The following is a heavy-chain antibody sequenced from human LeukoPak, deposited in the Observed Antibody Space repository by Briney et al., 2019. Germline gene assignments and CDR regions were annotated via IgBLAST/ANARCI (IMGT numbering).Heavy chain of an antibody. CDR1: GGSISSYS. D-gene: IGHD3-22*01. J-gene: IGHJ4*02. V-gene: IGHV4-59*01. Sequence: SETLSLTCTVSGGSISSYSWSRIRQPPGKGLEWIGYIYYSDYTNYNPSLKSRVTMSVDTSKNQFSLKLTSVTAADTAVYYCARESTYYDSSGHLDYWGQGTLVTVSS. CDR3: ARESTYYDSSGHLDY. CDR2: IYYSDYT.